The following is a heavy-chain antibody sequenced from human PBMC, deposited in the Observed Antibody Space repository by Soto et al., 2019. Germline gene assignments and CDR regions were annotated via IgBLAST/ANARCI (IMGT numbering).Heavy chain of an antibody. CDR1: EFTFSDYY. D-gene: IGHD2-2*01. J-gene: IGHJ4*02. CDR2: IWNNGSNK. Sequence: PGGSLRLACVASEFTFSDYYMSWLRQAPGKGLEWVSDIWNNGSNKYYADSVKGRFTISRDNSKNSLYLQMNSLRAEDTAVYYSARGYLVVPHRVLDYWGQGTLVTVSS. V-gene: IGHV3-11*04. CDR3: ARGYLVVPHRVLDY.